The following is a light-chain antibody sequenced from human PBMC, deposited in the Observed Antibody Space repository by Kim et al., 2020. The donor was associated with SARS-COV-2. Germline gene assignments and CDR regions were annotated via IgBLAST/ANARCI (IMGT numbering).Light chain of an antibody. J-gene: IGLJ2*01. Sequence: QGDTISRYRRSSKVVNNSVYGYQQIPVTAPKIQIYRKQRRPSGVPDRFSGSRSGTSASLAISGLRSEDEGDYYCASWDDSLSGFVVFGGETKVTV. CDR3: ASWDDSLSGFVV. CDR1: SSKVVNNS. V-gene: IGLV1-47*01. CDR2: RKQ.